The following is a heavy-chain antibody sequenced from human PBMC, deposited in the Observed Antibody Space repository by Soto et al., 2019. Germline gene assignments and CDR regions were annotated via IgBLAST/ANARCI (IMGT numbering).Heavy chain of an antibody. CDR3: TKDMYSSSEDGMDV. Sequence: EVQLVESGGGLVQPGRSLRLSCTASGFTFANYAMHWVRQTPGKGLGWVSGISWNSRSIDYADSVKGRFTISRDNAKNSLYLQMNSLRAEDTALYYCTKDMYSSSEDGMDVWGQGTTVTVSS. D-gene: IGHD6-13*01. J-gene: IGHJ6*02. CDR1: GFTFANYA. V-gene: IGHV3-9*01. CDR2: ISWNSRSI.